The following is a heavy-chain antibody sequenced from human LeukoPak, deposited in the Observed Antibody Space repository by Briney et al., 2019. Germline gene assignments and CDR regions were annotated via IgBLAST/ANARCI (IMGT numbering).Heavy chain of an antibody. V-gene: IGHV4-31*03. J-gene: IGHJ4*02. CDR3: ARAGYCSGGSCYGLLYFDY. Sequence: TSETLSLTCTVSGGSISSGDYYWSWIRRHPGKGLEWIGYIYYSGSTYYNPSLKSRVTISVDTSKNRFSLKLSSVTAADTAVYYCARAGYCSGGSCYGLLYFDYWGQGTLVTVSS. D-gene: IGHD2-15*01. CDR2: IYYSGST. CDR1: GGSISSGDYY.